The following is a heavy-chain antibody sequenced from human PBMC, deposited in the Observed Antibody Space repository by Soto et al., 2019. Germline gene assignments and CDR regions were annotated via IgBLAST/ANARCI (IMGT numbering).Heavy chain of an antibody. D-gene: IGHD3-3*01. Sequence: SETLSLTCTVSGGSISSYYCSWIRQPPGKGLEWIGYIYYSGSTNYNPSLKSRVTISVDTSKNQFSLKLSSVTAADTAVYYCARGSPDFWSGYGYYYYGMDVWGQGTTVT. CDR1: GGSISSYY. CDR2: IYYSGST. CDR3: ARGSPDFWSGYGYYYYGMDV. J-gene: IGHJ6*02. V-gene: IGHV4-59*01.